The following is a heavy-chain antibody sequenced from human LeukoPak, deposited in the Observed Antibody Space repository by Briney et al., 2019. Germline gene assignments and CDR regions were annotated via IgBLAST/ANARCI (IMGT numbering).Heavy chain of an antibody. Sequence: PGGSLRLSCAASGFTFNNAWMNWVRQAQGKGLEWVSSISSSNSYIYYADSMKGRFTISRDNAKNSLYLQMNSLRAEDTAVYYCASSRWGYSYGDIDYWGQGTLVIVSS. V-gene: IGHV3-21*01. CDR1: GFTFNNAW. CDR2: ISSSNSYI. CDR3: ASSRWGYSYGDIDY. J-gene: IGHJ4*02. D-gene: IGHD5-18*01.